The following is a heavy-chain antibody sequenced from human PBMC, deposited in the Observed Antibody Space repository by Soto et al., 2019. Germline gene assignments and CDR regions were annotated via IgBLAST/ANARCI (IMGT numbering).Heavy chain of an antibody. D-gene: IGHD2-8*01. J-gene: IGHJ3*02. V-gene: IGHV3-74*01. Sequence: EVQLVESGGGLVQPGGSLRLSCAASGFTLSSYWMHWVRQAPGKGLVWVSGINSDGSSTRYADSVKGRFTISRDNAKNTLYLQMNSLRVEDRAVYYCARGNAQAFDIWGQVTMVTVSS. CDR3: ARGNAQAFDI. CDR2: INSDGSST. CDR1: GFTLSSYW.